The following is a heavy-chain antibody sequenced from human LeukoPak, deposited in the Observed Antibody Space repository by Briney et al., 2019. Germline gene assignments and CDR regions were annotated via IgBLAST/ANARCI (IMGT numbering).Heavy chain of an antibody. Sequence: GGSLRLSCAASGFTFSSYSMNWVRQAPGKGLEWVSSISSSSSYIYYADSVKGRFTISRDNAKNSLYLQMNSLRAEDTAVYYCVRDQVVVAATKYYYYYYYMDVWGKGTTVTVSS. CDR3: VRDQVVVAATKYYYYYYYMDV. CDR1: GFTFSSYS. D-gene: IGHD2-15*01. J-gene: IGHJ6*03. CDR2: ISSSSSYI. V-gene: IGHV3-21*01.